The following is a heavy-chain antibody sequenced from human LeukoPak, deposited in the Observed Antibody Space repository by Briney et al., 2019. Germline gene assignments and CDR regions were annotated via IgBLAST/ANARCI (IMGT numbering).Heavy chain of an antibody. CDR3: ASRICGGDCYSGEPNAFDI. J-gene: IGHJ3*02. CDR1: GFTVSSNY. D-gene: IGHD2-21*02. CDR2: IYSGGST. V-gene: IGHV3-53*01. Sequence: GGTLRLSCAASGFTVSSNYMSWVRQAPGKGLEWVSVIYSGGSTYYADSVKGRFTISRDNSKNTLYLQMNSLRAEDTAVYYCASRICGGDCYSGEPNAFDIWGQGTMVTVSS.